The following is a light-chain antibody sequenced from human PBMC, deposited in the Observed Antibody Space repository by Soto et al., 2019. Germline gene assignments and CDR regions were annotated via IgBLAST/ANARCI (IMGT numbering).Light chain of an antibody. Sequence: QSALTQPASVSGSPGQSITISCTGTNSDVGGYDYVSWYQQHPGKAPKLMIYEVSHRPSGVSNRFSGSRSGNTASLTISGLQAEDEADYYCSSYTSSTTLGVSGGGTKLTVL. CDR2: EVS. CDR3: SSYTSSTTLGV. CDR1: NSDVGGYDY. J-gene: IGLJ3*02. V-gene: IGLV2-14*01.